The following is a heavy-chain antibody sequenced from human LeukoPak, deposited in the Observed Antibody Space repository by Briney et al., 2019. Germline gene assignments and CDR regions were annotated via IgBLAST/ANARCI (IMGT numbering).Heavy chain of an antibody. D-gene: IGHD5-24*01. CDR2: INHSGST. CDR1: GGSFSGYY. V-gene: IGHV4-34*01. CDR3: ARARWLQLFGDY. Sequence: SETLSLTCAVYGGSFSGYYWSWIRQPPGKGLEWIGEINHSGSTNYNPSLKSRVTISVDTSKNQFSLKLSSVTAADTAVYYCARARWLQLFGDYWGQGTLVTVSS. J-gene: IGHJ4*02.